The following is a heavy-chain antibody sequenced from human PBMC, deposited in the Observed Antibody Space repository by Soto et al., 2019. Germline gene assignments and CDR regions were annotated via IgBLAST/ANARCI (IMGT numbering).Heavy chain of an antibody. CDR2: LSAYTGNT. J-gene: IGHJ5*02. Sequence: QVQLVPSGAEVKKPGASVTVSCKASGYTFSDYAITWVRQAPGHGLEWMGWLSAYTGNTKYAQKFQGRVTMTTDTSTNTAHMELRSLGSDDTAVYYCARAGPSSTVYALILHWFDPWGQGTLVTVSS. CDR3: ARAGPSSTVYALILHWFDP. CDR1: GYTFSDYA. D-gene: IGHD2-8*01. V-gene: IGHV1-18*04.